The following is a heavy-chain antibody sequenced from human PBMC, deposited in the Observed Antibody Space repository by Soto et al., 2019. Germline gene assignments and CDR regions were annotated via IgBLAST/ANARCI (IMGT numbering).Heavy chain of an antibody. CDR3: AIGGSGSDWDYYGMDV. D-gene: IGHD3-10*01. CDR2: IYSGGTT. J-gene: IGHJ6*02. CDR1: ALTASKNY. V-gene: IGHV3-66*01. Sequence: EVQLVESGGGLVQPGGSLRLSCAGSALTASKNYMSWVRQPPGKGLEWVSVIYSGGTTYYADSVMDRFSISRDNSKSTLYLQMDNHRVGDTAVYYFAIGGSGSDWDYYGMDVWGQGTTVTVSS.